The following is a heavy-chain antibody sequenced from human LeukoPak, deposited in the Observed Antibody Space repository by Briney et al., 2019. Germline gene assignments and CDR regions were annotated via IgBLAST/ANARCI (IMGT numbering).Heavy chain of an antibody. D-gene: IGHD2-15*01. CDR1: GFTVSSNY. CDR2: VYSGGST. V-gene: IGHV3-53*01. J-gene: IGHJ4*02. CDR3: ARGYQGSGHFDY. Sequence: PGGSLRLSCAVSGFTVSSNYMSWVRQAPGKGLEWVSVVYSGGSTYYADSVKGRFTISRDNSKNTLYLQMNSLRAEDTAVYYCARGYQGSGHFDYWGQRTLVTVSS.